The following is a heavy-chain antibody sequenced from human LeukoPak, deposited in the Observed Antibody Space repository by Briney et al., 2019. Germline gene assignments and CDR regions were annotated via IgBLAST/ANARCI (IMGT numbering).Heavy chain of an antibody. V-gene: IGHV3-23*01. Sequence: HPRGSLRLSCAASGFTFNSYAMYWVRQAPGKGLEWVSGIFGSGGSAHYADSVKGRFAISRDNSKNRVYLQMNSLRAEDTAVYCAKTATGYSSGHYPGWPVDYWGQGTLVTVSS. CDR1: GFTFNSYA. CDR3: AKTATGYSSGHYPGWPVDY. J-gene: IGHJ4*02. CDR2: IFGSGGSA. D-gene: IGHD6-19*01.